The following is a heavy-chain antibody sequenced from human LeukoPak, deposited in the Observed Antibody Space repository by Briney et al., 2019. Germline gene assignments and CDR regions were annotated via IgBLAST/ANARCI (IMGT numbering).Heavy chain of an antibody. CDR2: ISGSGDMT. Sequence: GGSLRLSCAASGFAFNNYVMTWVRQAPGKGLDWFSAISGSGDMTYYADSVKGRFTISRDSSKSTLYLQMTSLTAEDTAVYYCAKGSGASRPYYLDYWGRGTLATVSS. V-gene: IGHV3-23*01. CDR3: AKGSGASRPYYLDY. D-gene: IGHD3-10*01. J-gene: IGHJ4*02. CDR1: GFAFNNYV.